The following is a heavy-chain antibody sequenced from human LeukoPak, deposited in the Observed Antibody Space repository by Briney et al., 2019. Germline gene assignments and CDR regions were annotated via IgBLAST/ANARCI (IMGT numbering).Heavy chain of an antibody. CDR2: IYPGDSDT. J-gene: IGHJ4*02. D-gene: IGHD1-26*01. V-gene: IGHV5-51*01. CDR3: ARRAYSGSYYTHLDY. Sequence: GESLKISCKGSGYSFTSYWVGWVRQMPGKGLEWMGIIYPGDSDTRYSPSFQGPVTISADKSISTAYLQWSSLKASDTAMYYCARRAYSGSYYTHLDYWGEGTLVTVSS. CDR1: GYSFTSYW.